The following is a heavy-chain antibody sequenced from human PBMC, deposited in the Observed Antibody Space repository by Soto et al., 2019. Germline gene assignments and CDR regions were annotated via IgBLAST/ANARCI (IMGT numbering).Heavy chain of an antibody. D-gene: IGHD2-2*01. J-gene: IGHJ4*02. CDR1: GFNFSSYG. Sequence: GGSLRLSCAVSGFNFSSYGMHWVRQAPGKGLEWVAVISYDGSHKASADSVKGRFAISRDNSKNTLFLQMNSLRVEDTAVYYCAKDLVKTSIWRGDWGQETLITVS. CDR3: AKDLVKTSIWRGD. V-gene: IGHV3-30*18. CDR2: ISYDGSHK.